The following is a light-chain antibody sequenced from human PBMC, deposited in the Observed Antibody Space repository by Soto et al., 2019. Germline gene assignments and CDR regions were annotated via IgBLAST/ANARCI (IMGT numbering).Light chain of an antibody. V-gene: IGKV3-15*01. CDR2: GAS. CDR3: QQYNNWPLT. J-gene: IGKJ1*01. Sequence: EIVMTQSPATLSVSPGERATLSCRASQSVSSNLARYQQKPGQAPRLLIYGASTRATGTPARFSGSGSGPEFTSTISRLQSEDFAVYYCQQYNNWPLTFGQGTKVEIK. CDR1: QSVSSN.